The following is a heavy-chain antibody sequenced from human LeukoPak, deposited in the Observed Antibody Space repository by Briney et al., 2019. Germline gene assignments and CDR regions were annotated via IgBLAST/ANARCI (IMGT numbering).Heavy chain of an antibody. V-gene: IGHV4-61*02. CDR1: GASISSGGYF. J-gene: IGHJ5*02. Sequence: PSETLSLTCTVSGASISSGGYFWSWIRQPAGKGVEWIGRIETSGSTNYNPSLKSRVTISVDTSKNQFSLKLRSVTVADTAVYYCARALCINGICEWFDPWGQGTLVTVSS. CDR2: IETSGST. D-gene: IGHD2-8*01. CDR3: ARALCINGICEWFDP.